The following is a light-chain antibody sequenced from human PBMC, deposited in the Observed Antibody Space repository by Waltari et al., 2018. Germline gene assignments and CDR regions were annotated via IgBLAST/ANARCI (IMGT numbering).Light chain of an antibody. CDR3: SSYAGNNISL. CDR1: NRDVGTSTY. CDR2: DVN. J-gene: IGLJ2*01. Sequence: QSALTQPPSATGSPGQSVTISCTGTNRDVGTSTYVSWYQPRAGKAPNLIFFDVNKRPSGVPDRFSVSRSDNTASLTVSGLQAEDEADYYCSSYAGNNISLFGGGTKLTVL. V-gene: IGLV2-8*01.